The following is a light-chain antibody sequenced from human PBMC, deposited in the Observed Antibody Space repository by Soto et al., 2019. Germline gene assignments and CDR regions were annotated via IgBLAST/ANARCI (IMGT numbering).Light chain of an antibody. CDR1: QSVSSN. V-gene: IGKV3-15*01. Sequence: EIVLTQSPGTLSFSPGERATLSCRASQSVSSNLAWHQQKPGQAPRILMYDASTRATGIPARFSGSGSGTEFTLTISSLQSEDFAVYYCQQYHNWPITFGQGTQLEIK. CDR3: QQYHNWPIT. CDR2: DAS. J-gene: IGKJ5*01.